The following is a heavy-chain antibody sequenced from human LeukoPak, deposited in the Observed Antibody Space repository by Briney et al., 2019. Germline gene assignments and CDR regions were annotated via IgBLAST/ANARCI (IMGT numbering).Heavy chain of an antibody. V-gene: IGHV1-46*01. D-gene: IGHD3-22*01. CDR2: INPSGGST. Sequence: ASVNVSCKASGYTFTSYYMHWVRQAPGQGLEWMGIINPSGGSTSYAQKFQGRVTMTRDTSTSTVYMELSSLRSEDTAVYYCARDLGGADYYDSSGYSDAFDIWGQGTMVTVSS. J-gene: IGHJ3*02. CDR3: ARDLGGADYYDSSGYSDAFDI. CDR1: GYTFTSYY.